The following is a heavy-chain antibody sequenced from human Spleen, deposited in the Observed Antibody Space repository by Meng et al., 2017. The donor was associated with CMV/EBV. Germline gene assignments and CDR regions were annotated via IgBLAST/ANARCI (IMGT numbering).Heavy chain of an antibody. CDR3: ARLGGGTNGYYGMDV. D-gene: IGHD2-8*01. CDR1: GYSFTSYW. J-gene: IGHJ6*02. CDR2: IYPGDSDT. Sequence: KVSCKGSGYSFTSYWFGWVRQMPGKGLEWMGIIYPGDSDTRYSPSFLGQVIISADKSISTDYLQWRSLEASDTAMYYHARLGGGTNGYYGMDVWGQGTTVTVSS. V-gene: IGHV5-51*01.